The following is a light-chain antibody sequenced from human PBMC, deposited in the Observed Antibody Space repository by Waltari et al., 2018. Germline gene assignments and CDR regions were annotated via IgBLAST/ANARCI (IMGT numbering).Light chain of an antibody. CDR3: QSFDSSHVV. V-gene: IGLV6-57*03. J-gene: IGLJ2*01. Sequence: FMLTQPHSVSESPGKTVTISCTRSSGNIATNYMHWYQQRPGSAPTKVIYENNQRPSGVPDRFSGSIDSSSNSASLIISGLKAEDEADYYCQSFDSSHVVFGGGTKLTVL. CDR1: SGNIATNY. CDR2: ENN.